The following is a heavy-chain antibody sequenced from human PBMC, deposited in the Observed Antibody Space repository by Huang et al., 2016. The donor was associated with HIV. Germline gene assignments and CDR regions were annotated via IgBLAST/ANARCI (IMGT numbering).Heavy chain of an antibody. Sequence: QVQLQQWGAGLLKPSETLSLTCAVYGGSFSGYYWSWTRQSPGQGLEWIGESNHSGSTNYNPSLKSRLTISVDTSKNQFSLKLGSVTAADTAVYYCARERMMSWLDDHDAFDIWGQGTMVTVSS. CDR1: GGSFSGYY. CDR3: ARERMMSWLDDHDAFDI. CDR2: SNHSGST. D-gene: IGHD1-1*01. J-gene: IGHJ3*02. V-gene: IGHV4-34*01.